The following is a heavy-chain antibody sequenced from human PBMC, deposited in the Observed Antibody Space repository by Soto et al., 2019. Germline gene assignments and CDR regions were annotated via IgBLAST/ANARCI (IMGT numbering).Heavy chain of an antibody. CDR3: AKVRVGIDVDFDY. CDR1: GFTFSNSA. CDR2: IRDSDSGGST. D-gene: IGHD2-21*01. J-gene: IGHJ4*02. Sequence: PVGSLRLSCEASGFTFSNSAMTWVRQAPAKGLEWVSTIRDSDSGGSTFYADSVKGRFTISRDDSKNTLYLQMSSLRAEDTAMYYCAKVRVGIDVDFDYWGQGALVTVSS. V-gene: IGHV3-23*01.